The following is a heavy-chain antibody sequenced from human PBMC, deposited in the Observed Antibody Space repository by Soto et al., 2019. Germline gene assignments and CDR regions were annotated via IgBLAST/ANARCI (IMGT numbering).Heavy chain of an antibody. J-gene: IGHJ4*02. Sequence: GASVKVSCKASGYTFTNYGISWVRQAPGQGLEWMGWISAYNGNTKYAQKFQGRVTMTTDTSTSTAYMELRSLRSDDTAVYYCATSPRSIAAGGIDYWGQGFLVTVSS. V-gene: IGHV1-18*01. CDR2: ISAYNGNT. D-gene: IGHD6-13*01. CDR1: GYTFTNYG. CDR3: ATSPRSIAAGGIDY.